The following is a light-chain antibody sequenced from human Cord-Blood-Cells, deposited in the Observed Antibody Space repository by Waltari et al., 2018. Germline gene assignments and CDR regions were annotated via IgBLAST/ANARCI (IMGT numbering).Light chain of an antibody. J-gene: IGKJ2*01. CDR3: MQALQTPDT. CDR1: PSLLHSNGYNY. Sequence: DLVLTQSPLSLSLTPREPASPSRTPNPSLLHSNGYNYLDCYLQKPGQSRQLLIYLGSNRASGVPDRFSGSGSGTDFTLKISRVEAEYVGVYYCMQALQTPDTFGQGTKLDIK. CDR2: LGS. V-gene: IGKV2-28*01.